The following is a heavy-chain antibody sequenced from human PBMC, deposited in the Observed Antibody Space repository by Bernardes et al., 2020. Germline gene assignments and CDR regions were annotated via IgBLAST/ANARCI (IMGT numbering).Heavy chain of an antibody. CDR3: ALGTHIEMATIY. CDR2: INHSGST. J-gene: IGHJ4*02. Sequence: SETLSLTCAVYGGSFSGYYWSWIRQPPGKGLEWIGEINHSGSTNYNPSLKSRVTISVDTSKNQFSLKLSSVTAADTAVYYCALGTHIEMATIYWGQGTLVTVSS. V-gene: IGHV4-34*01. CDR1: GGSFSGYY. D-gene: IGHD5-12*01.